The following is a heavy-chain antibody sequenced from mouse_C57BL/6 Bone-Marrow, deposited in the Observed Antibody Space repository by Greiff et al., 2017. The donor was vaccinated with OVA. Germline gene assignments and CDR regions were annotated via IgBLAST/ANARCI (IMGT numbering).Heavy chain of an antibody. Sequence: DVQLVESGGGLVKPGGSLKLSCAASGFTFSSYAMSWVRQTPEKRLEWVATISDGGSYTYYPDNVKGRFTISRDNAKNNLYLQMSHLKSEDTAMYYCARDQVITASKRYWWYFDVWGTGTTVTVSS. CDR3: ARDQVITASKRYWWYFDV. D-gene: IGHD2-4*01. CDR2: ISDGGSYT. J-gene: IGHJ1*03. V-gene: IGHV5-4*01. CDR1: GFTFSSYA.